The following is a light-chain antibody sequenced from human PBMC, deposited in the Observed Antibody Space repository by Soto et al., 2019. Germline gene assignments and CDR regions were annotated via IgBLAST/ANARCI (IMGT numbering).Light chain of an antibody. V-gene: IGLV2-14*01. CDR1: SSDVGGYNH. Sequence: QSVLTQPASVSGSLGQSITISCTGTSSDVGGYNHVSWYQQHPGKAPKLIIYEVRNRPSGVSNRLSGSKSGNTASLTISGLQADDEADYYCCSYTGDYTIYVFGTGTKVTVL. CDR3: CSYTGDYTIYV. CDR2: EVR. J-gene: IGLJ1*01.